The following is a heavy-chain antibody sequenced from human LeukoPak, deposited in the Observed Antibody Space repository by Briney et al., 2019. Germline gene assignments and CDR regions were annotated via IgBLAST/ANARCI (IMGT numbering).Heavy chain of an antibody. D-gene: IGHD1-26*01. V-gene: IGHV3-7*04. CDR2: TKQDGSEK. CDR1: GFTFSSYW. J-gene: IGHJ4*02. CDR3: VRGSGTYYIY. Sequence: AGSLRLSCAASGFTFSSYWLTWVRQAPGKGLEWVANTKQDGSEKYYVASVKGRFTISRDNAKNSLYLQMNSLRVEDSAVYYCVRGSGTYYIYWGQGTLVTVSS.